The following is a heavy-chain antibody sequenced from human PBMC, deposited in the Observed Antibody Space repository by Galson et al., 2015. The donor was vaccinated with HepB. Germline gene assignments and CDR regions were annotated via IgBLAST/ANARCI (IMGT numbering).Heavy chain of an antibody. Sequence: SVKVSCKASGYTFTSYGISWVRQAPGQGLEWMGWISAYNGNTNYAQKLQGRVTMTTDTSTSTAYMELRSLRSDDTAVYYCARVAIFGVVDDTHFDYWGQGTLVTVSS. CDR2: ISAYNGNT. J-gene: IGHJ4*02. V-gene: IGHV1-18*01. D-gene: IGHD3-3*01. CDR3: ARVAIFGVVDDTHFDY. CDR1: GYTFTSYG.